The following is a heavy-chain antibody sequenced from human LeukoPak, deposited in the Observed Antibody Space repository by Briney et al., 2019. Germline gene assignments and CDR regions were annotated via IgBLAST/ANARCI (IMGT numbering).Heavy chain of an antibody. Sequence: SETLSLTCTVSGYSISSGYYWGWIRQPPGKGLEWIGSIYHSGSTYYNPSLKSRVTISVDTSKNQFSLKLSSVTAADTAVYYCARPRGRFGELLSPFYDYWGQGTLVTVSS. V-gene: IGHV4-38-2*02. CDR1: GYSISSGYY. CDR2: IYHSGST. D-gene: IGHD3-10*01. CDR3: ARPRGRFGELLSPFYDY. J-gene: IGHJ4*02.